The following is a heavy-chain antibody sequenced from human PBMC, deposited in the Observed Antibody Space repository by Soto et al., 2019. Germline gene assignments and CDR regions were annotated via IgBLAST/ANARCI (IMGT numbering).Heavy chain of an antibody. CDR1: GYTFTSYG. CDR2: ISAYNGNT. D-gene: IGHD2-2*02. V-gene: IGHV1-18*01. Sequence: ASVKVSCKASGYTFTSYGISWVRQAPGQGLEWMGWISAYNGNTNYAQKLQGRVTMTTETSTSTAYMELRSLRSDDTAVYYCAIEDCSSTSCYIRGLNMYVWGQGTTVTVSS. J-gene: IGHJ6*02. CDR3: AIEDCSSTSCYIRGLNMYV.